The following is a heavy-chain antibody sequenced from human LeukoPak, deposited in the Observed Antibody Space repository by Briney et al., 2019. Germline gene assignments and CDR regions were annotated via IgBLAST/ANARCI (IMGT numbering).Heavy chain of an antibody. Sequence: GGSLRLSCAASGFTFSSYGMNWVRQAPGKGLEWVSSISSSSSYIYFADSVKGRFTISRDNSKNTLYLQMNSLRAEDTAVYYCARDFGAAAGYFDYWGQGTLVTVSS. D-gene: IGHD6-13*01. CDR1: GFTFSSYG. CDR2: ISSSSSYI. CDR3: ARDFGAAAGYFDY. J-gene: IGHJ4*02. V-gene: IGHV3-21*01.